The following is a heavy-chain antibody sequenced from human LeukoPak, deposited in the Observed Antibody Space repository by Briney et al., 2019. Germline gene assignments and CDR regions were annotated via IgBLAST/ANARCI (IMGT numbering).Heavy chain of an antibody. CDR1: GFTFSSYG. V-gene: IGHV3-30*03. CDR3: AREGEWLTNWFDP. D-gene: IGHD3-3*01. Sequence: GGSLRLSCAASGFTFSSYGMSWVRQAPGKGLEWVAIISYDGSNEYYADSVKGRFTISRDNSKNTLYLQMNSLRAEDTAVYYCAREGEWLTNWFDPWGQGTLVTVSS. CDR2: ISYDGSNE. J-gene: IGHJ5*02.